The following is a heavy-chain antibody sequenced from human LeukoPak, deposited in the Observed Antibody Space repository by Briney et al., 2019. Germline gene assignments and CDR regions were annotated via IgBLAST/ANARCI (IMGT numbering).Heavy chain of an antibody. J-gene: IGHJ6*03. D-gene: IGHD3-3*01. CDR3: ARGLHLEYYYYMDV. Sequence: SETLSLTCTVSGGSISSYYWSWIRQPPGKGLEWIGYIYYSGSTNYNPSLKSRVTISVDTSKNQFSLKLSSETAADTAVYYCARGLHLEYYYYMDVWGKGTTVTVSS. V-gene: IGHV4-59*01. CDR2: IYYSGST. CDR1: GGSISSYY.